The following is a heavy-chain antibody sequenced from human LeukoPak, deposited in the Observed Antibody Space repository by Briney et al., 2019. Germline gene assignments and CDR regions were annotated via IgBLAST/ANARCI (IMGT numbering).Heavy chain of an antibody. CDR3: ARDGGGRYGTTLLDY. V-gene: IGHV1-3*01. Sequence: GASVKVSCKASGYIFTNHGIHWVRQAPGQRLKCMGWINAANGNIKYSPSFQGRVTFTGDISASTVYMEMSSLRSEDTALYYCARDGGGRYGTTLLDYWGQGTLVTVSS. CDR1: GYIFTNHG. CDR2: INAANGNI. D-gene: IGHD1/OR15-1a*01. J-gene: IGHJ4*02.